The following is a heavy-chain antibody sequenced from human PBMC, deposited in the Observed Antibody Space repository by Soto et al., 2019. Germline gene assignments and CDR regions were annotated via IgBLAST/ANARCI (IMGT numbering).Heavy chain of an antibody. CDR2: ISSSSSTI. V-gene: IGHV3-48*02. CDR3: ARDPYYVSSGYCFDP. J-gene: IGHJ5*02. Sequence: EVQLVESGGGLVQPGGSLRLSCAASGFTFSSYSMNWVRQAPGKGLEWVSNISSSSSTIYYADSVKGRFTISRDNAKNSLYLQMNSRRDEDTAVYYCARDPYYVSSGYCFDPWGQGTLVTVSS. CDR1: GFTFSSYS. D-gene: IGHD3-22*01.